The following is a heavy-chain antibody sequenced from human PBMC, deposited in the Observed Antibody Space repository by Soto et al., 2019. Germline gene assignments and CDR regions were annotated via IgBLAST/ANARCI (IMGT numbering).Heavy chain of an antibody. D-gene: IGHD5-12*01. J-gene: IGHJ6*02. V-gene: IGHV1-69*01. CDR3: ARGRSGYDSGLYYYYGMDV. Sequence: QVQLVQSGAEVKKPGSSVKVSCKASGGTSSSYAISWVRQAPGQGLEWMGGIIPIFGTANYAQKFQGRVTITADESTSTAYMELSSLRSEDTAVYYCARGRSGYDSGLYYYYGMDVWGQGTTVTVSS. CDR1: GGTSSSYA. CDR2: IIPIFGTA.